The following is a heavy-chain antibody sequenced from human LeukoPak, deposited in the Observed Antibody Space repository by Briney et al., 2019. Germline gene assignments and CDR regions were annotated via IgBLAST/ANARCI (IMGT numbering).Heavy chain of an antibody. J-gene: IGHJ4*02. CDR3: ARQGRFLGASEY. Sequence: SETLSLTCAVSGYSISSGYYWGWIRQPPGKGLEWIGSIYHSGSTYYNPSLKSRVTISVDTSKNQFSLKLSSVTAADTAVYYCARQGRFLGASEYWGQGTLVTVSS. CDR1: GYSISSGYY. CDR2: IYHSGST. D-gene: IGHD3-3*01. V-gene: IGHV4-38-2*01.